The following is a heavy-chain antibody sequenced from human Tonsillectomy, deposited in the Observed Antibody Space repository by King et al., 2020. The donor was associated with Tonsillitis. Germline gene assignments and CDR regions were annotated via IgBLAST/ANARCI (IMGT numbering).Heavy chain of an antibody. CDR2: IYHSGST. CDR3: ARDIPPSESSGSYLHY. D-gene: IGHD3-10*01. J-gene: IGHJ4*02. CDR1: GYSISSGYY. V-gene: IGHV4-38-2*02. Sequence: MQLQESGPGLVKPSETLSLTCTVSGYSISSGYYWGWIRQPPGKGLEWIGSIYHSGSTYYNPSLKSRVTISVDTSKNQFSLKLSSVTAADTAVYYCARDIPPSESSGSYLHYWGQGTLVTVSS.